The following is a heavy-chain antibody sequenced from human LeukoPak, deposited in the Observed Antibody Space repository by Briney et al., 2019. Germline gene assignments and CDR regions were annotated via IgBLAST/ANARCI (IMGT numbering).Heavy chain of an antibody. J-gene: IGHJ4*02. CDR1: GFTFSSYE. CDR3: ARLSQSRTDYYDSSGYSAFDY. Sequence: PGGSLRLSCAASGFTFSSYEMNWVRQAPGKGLEWVSYISSSGSTIYYADSVKGRFTISRDNAKNSLYLQMNSLRAEDTAVYYCARLSQSRTDYYDSSGYSAFDYWGQGTLVTVSS. V-gene: IGHV3-48*03. D-gene: IGHD3-22*01. CDR2: ISSSGSTI.